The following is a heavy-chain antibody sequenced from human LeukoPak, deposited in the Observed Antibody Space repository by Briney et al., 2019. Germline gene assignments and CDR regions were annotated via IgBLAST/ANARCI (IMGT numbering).Heavy chain of an antibody. V-gene: IGHV3-33*01. J-gene: IGHJ4*02. D-gene: IGHD7-27*01. CDR1: GFIFSSYG. CDR3: ARDGAEWGH. CDR2: IWHDGSHE. Sequence: GGSLRLSCAASGFIFSSYGMHWVRQAPGKGLEWVAVIWHDGSHEHYADSVKGRFSISRDNSKNMLYLQMNSLRAEDTAVYYCARDGAEWGHWGQGTLVTVSS.